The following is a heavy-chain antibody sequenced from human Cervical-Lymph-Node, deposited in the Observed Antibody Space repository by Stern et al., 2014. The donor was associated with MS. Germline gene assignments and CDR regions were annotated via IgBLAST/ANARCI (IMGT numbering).Heavy chain of an antibody. V-gene: IGHV1-18*01. D-gene: IGHD3-16*01. CDR2: ITVYNGNT. CDR3: ARGWGDPRH. Sequence: VQLVESGAEVKKPGASVNVSCKASGYTFSSFAITWVRQAPGQGLEWMGTITVYNGNTNYAQRVQDRVTMTTDTSTHTASMVVRNLRSDDPAVFSCARGWGDPRHWGQGTLVTVSS. CDR1: GYTFSSFA. J-gene: IGHJ4*02.